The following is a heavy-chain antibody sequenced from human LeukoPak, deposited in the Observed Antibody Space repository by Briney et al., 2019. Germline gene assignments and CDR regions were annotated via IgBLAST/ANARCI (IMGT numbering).Heavy chain of an antibody. J-gene: IGHJ4*02. CDR3: ARGRAYYDSSGYFNY. CDR1: GGSISSYY. Sequence: PSGTLSLTCTVSGGSISSYYWNWIRQPAGKALEWIGRIYTSGTTSYSPSLKSRVTMSVDTSKNQFSLKLSSVTAADTAVYYCARGRAYYDSSGYFNYWGQGTLVTVSS. D-gene: IGHD3-22*01. V-gene: IGHV4-4*07. CDR2: IYTSGTT.